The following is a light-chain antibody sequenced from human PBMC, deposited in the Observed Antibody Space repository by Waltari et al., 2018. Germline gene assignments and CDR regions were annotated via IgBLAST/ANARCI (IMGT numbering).Light chain of an antibody. CDR2: AAS. CDR3: QQSYSTPWT. Sequence: LQITQSPSSLSASVGEKVTLTCRASQNISSYLNWYQQKPGKAPKLLIYAASSLQSGVPSRFSGSGSGTDFTLTISSLQPEDFATYYCQQSYSTPWTFGQGTKVEIK. CDR1: QNISSY. J-gene: IGKJ1*01. V-gene: IGKV1-39*01.